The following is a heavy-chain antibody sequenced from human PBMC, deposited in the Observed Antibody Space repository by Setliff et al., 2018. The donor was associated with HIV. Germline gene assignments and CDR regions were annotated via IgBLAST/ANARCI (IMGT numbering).Heavy chain of an antibody. CDR2: IYYSGST. J-gene: IGHJ3*02. CDR1: GVPTSASTYY. D-gene: IGHD3-22*01. CDR3: ARSRRYYDSSGYYPGAFDI. V-gene: IGHV4-39*07. Sequence: SETLSLTCTVSGVPTSASTYYWGWIRQPPGKGLDWIGYIYYSGSTNYNPSLKSRVTISVDTSKNQFSLKLSSVTAADTAVYYCARSRRYYDSSGYYPGAFDIWGQGTVVTVSS.